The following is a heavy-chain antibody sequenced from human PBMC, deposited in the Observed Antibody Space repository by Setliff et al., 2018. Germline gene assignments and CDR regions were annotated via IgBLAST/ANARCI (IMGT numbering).Heavy chain of an antibody. CDR3: ARAPRLEWILPTFDY. V-gene: IGHV1-18*04. Sequence: GASVKVSCKASGYTFSDYYMQWVRQAPGKGLEWMGWISAYTGKTDYAQNFQGRVTMTTDTSTSTGYMELRSLRYDDTAVYYCARAPRLEWILPTFDYWGQGTPVTVSS. D-gene: IGHD3-3*01. CDR2: ISAYTGKT. J-gene: IGHJ4*02. CDR1: GYTFSDYY.